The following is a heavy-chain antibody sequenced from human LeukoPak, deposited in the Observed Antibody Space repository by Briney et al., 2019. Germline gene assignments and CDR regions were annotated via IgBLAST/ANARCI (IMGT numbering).Heavy chain of an antibody. CDR1: GFTFSSYA. CDR3: ARGHSNYASAADV. J-gene: IGHJ6*02. V-gene: IGHV3-23*01. Sequence: GGSLRLSCAASGFTFSSYAMSWVRQAPGKGLEWVSAISGSGGSTYYADSVKGRFTISRDNSKNTLYLEMNSLRAEDTAVYYCARGHSNYASAADVWGQGTTVTVSS. CDR2: ISGSGGST. D-gene: IGHD4-4*01.